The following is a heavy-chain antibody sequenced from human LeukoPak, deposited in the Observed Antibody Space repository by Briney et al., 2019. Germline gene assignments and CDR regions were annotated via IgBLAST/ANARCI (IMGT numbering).Heavy chain of an antibody. CDR3: ARWGAAAGADY. J-gene: IGHJ4*02. CDR1: DDSFRTYY. CDR2: IYSSGNT. D-gene: IGHD6-13*01. Sequence: SETLSLTCTVSDDSFRTYYYSWIRQPAGKGLEWIGRIYSSGNTNYNPSLKSRVTMSVDTSKSQFSLNLSSVTAADTAMYYCARWGAAAGADYWGQGTLVIVSS. V-gene: IGHV4-4*07.